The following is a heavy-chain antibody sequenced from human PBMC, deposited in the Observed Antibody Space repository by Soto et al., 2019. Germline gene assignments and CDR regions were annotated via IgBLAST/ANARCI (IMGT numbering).Heavy chain of an antibody. J-gene: IGHJ4*02. CDR3: ARDPFRTVTTFDH. V-gene: IGHV3-9*01. Sequence: EVELVESGGGLVQPGRSLRLSCAASGFPFDDHAMHWVRQVPGKGLAWVSGISWKSDVKGYADSVKGRFNTSRDNAKNSLFLQMNSLRTEDTALYYCARDPFRTVTTFDHWGQGTLVTVSS. D-gene: IGHD4-17*01. CDR1: GFPFDDHA. CDR2: ISWKSDVK.